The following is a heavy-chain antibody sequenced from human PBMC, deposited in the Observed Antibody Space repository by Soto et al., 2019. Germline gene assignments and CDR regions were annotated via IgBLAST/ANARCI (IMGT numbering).Heavy chain of an antibody. CDR2: ISSTDGDT. CDR3: ARGRWDRSSWYFDS. J-gene: IGHJ4*02. V-gene: IGHV3-23*01. CDR1: EFTVSSFA. D-gene: IGHD6-13*01. Sequence: EVQVLESGGGLVQPGGSLRLSCAASEFTVSSFAMTWVRQAPGKGLEWVSVISSTDGDTYYADSVKGRFTISRDNSKNTLSLQMNSLRAEDTALYYCARGRWDRSSWYFDSWGQGTLVTVSS.